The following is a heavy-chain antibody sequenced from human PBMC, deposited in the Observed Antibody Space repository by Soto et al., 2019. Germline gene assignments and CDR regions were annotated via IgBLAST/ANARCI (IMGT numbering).Heavy chain of an antibody. CDR2: IYPGDSDT. Sequence: GESLKISCKGSGYSFSSYWIVWVRQMPGKGLEWMGTIYPGDSDTRYSPSFQGQVTISADKSISTAYLQWNSLKASDTAMYFCARSKGYCSSISCYGMDVWGQGAAVTSP. CDR3: ARSKGYCSSISCYGMDV. D-gene: IGHD2-2*01. J-gene: IGHJ6*02. CDR1: GYSFSSYW. V-gene: IGHV5-51*01.